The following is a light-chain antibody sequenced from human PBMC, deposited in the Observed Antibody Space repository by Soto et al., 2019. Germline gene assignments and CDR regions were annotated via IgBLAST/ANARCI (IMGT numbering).Light chain of an antibody. Sequence: TQSPSSLSASIVDRVTITCRATEGINTYLAWYQQKPGQAPRLLIYGASSRATGIPDRFSGSGSGTDFTLTISRLEPEDFAVYYCQQYGSSPPWTFGQGTKVDIK. J-gene: IGKJ1*01. V-gene: IGKV3-20*01. CDR3: QQYGSSPPWT. CDR1: EGINTY. CDR2: GAS.